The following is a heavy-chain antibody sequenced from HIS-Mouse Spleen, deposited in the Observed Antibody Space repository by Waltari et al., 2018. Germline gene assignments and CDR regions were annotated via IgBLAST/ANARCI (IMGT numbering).Heavy chain of an antibody. CDR3: AGDPRWNDGIDY. J-gene: IGHJ4*02. Sequence: QLQLQESGPGLVKPSETLSLTCTVSGGSISSSSYYWGWIRQPPGKGLEWIGSIYYSGSTYYNPSLKSRGTISVDTSKKQFSLKLSSVTAADTAVYYCAGDPRWNDGIDYWGQGTLVTVSS. V-gene: IGHV4-39*07. CDR1: GGSISSSSYY. CDR2: IYYSGST. D-gene: IGHD1-1*01.